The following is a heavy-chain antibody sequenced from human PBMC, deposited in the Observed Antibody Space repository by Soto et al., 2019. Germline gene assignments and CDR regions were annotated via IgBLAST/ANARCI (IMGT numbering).Heavy chain of an antibody. Sequence: QVQLVQSGAEVKKPGSSVKVSCKTSGGNFRTSAISWVRQAPGQGLEWMGGIMPVFPTPDYAQKFKCRVTITADESTSTAEMELSSLLSEDTAVYYCARDKERQQLGGNYYYIMDVWGKVTTVLGSS. V-gene: IGHV1-69*12. D-gene: IGHD1-1*01. J-gene: IGHJ6*04. CDR2: IMPVFPTP. CDR3: ARDKERQQLGGNYYYIMDV. CDR1: GGNFRTSA.